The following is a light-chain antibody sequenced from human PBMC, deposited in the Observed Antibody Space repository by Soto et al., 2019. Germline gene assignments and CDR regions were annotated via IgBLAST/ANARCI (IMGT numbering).Light chain of an antibody. J-gene: IGKJ2*01. CDR2: NTF. CDR1: QSVSSN. Sequence: EIVMTQSPATLSVFPGERATLSCRASQSVSSNLVWYQQKPGQAPKLLIYNTFTRATGIPVRFSGSGSGTEFILTISSLQSEDLAVYYCQQYNNWPYTFGQGTKLEI. CDR3: QQYNNWPYT. V-gene: IGKV3-15*01.